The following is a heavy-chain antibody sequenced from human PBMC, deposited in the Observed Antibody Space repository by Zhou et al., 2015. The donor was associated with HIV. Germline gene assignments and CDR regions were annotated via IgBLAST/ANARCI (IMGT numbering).Heavy chain of an antibody. J-gene: IGHJ6*02. V-gene: IGHV1-69*02. D-gene: IGHD3-3*01. CDR1: GGTFSSYT. CDR2: IIPILGIA. CDR3: ASVDFWSGYRGGPTAYYYYGMDV. Sequence: QVQLVQSGAEVKKPGSSVKVSCKASGGTFSSYTISWVRQAPGQGLEWMGRIIPILGIANYAQKFQGRVTITADKSTSTAYMELSSLRSEDTAVYYCASVDFWSGYRGGPTAYYYYGMDVWGQGTTVTVSS.